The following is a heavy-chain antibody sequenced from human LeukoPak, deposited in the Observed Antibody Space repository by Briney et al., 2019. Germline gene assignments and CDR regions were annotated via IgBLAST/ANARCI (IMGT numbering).Heavy chain of an antibody. V-gene: IGHV4-38-2*02. J-gene: IGHJ1*01. Sequence: SETLSLTCTVSGYSISSGYYWGWIRQPPGKGLEWIGSIYHSGSTYYNPSLKSRVTISVDTSKNQFSLKLGSVTAADTAVYYRARAVYYDFWSGYFDHWGQGTLVTVSS. CDR1: GYSISSGYY. CDR3: ARAVYYDFWSGYFDH. D-gene: IGHD3-3*01. CDR2: IYHSGST.